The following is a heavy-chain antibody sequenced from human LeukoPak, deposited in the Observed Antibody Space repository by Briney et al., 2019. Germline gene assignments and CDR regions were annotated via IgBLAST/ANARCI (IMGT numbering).Heavy chain of an antibody. D-gene: IGHD3/OR15-3a*01. CDR1: GFTFSSFT. CDR3: ARDYQDWVY. CDR2: ISSSGTYI. V-gene: IGHV3-21*01. Sequence: GGSLRLSCAASGFTFSSFTMNWVRQAPGKGLEWVSSISSSGTYIYYADSVMGRFTISRDNAKNSLYLQMNSLGAEDTAVYYCARDYQDWVYWGQGTLVTVSS. J-gene: IGHJ4*02.